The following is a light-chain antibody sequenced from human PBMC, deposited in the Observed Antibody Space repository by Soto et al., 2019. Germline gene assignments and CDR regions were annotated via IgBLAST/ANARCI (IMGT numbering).Light chain of an antibody. CDR2: DVS. V-gene: IGLV2-14*01. Sequence: ALTQPASVSGSPGQSITISCTGTSSDVGGYNYVSWYQQHPGKAPKLMIYDVSNRPSGVSNRFSGSKSGNTASLTISGLQAEDEADYYCSSYTSSSTLDVFGTGTKVAVL. J-gene: IGLJ1*01. CDR3: SSYTSSSTLDV. CDR1: SSDVGGYNY.